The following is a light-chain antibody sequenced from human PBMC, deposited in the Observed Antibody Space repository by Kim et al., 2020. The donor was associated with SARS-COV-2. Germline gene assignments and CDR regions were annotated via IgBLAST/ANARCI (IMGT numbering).Light chain of an antibody. CDR3: GTWDSSLSAVV. V-gene: IGLV1-51*01. CDR2: DNN. CDR1: SSNIGNNY. J-gene: IGLJ2*01. Sequence: GQKFPISRSGSSSNIGNNYVSWYQQLPGTAPTLLIYDNNKRPSVIPDRFSGSKSGTSATLGITGLQTGDEADYYCGTWDSSLSAVVFGGGTQLTVL.